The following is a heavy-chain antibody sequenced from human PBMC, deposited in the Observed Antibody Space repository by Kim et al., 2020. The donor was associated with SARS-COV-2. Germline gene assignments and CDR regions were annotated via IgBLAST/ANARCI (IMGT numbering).Heavy chain of an antibody. CDR3: ARALAVTTFYYYYGMDV. Sequence: LKSRVTISVDTSKHQFSLKLSSVTAADTAVYYGARALAVTTFYYYYGMDVWGQGTTVTVSS. J-gene: IGHJ6*02. V-gene: IGHV4-34*01. D-gene: IGHD4-17*01.